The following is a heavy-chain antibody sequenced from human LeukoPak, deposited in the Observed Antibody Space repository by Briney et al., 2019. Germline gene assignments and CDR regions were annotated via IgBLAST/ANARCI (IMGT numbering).Heavy chain of an antibody. J-gene: IGHJ4*02. Sequence: SVKVSCKASGGTFSSYAISWVRQAPGQGLEWMGRIIPILGIANYAQKFQGRVTITADKSTSTAYMELSSLRSEDTAVYYCARDLIVGATLYFDYWGQGTLVTVSS. CDR1: GGTFSSYA. V-gene: IGHV1-69*04. CDR2: IIPILGIA. D-gene: IGHD1-26*01. CDR3: ARDLIVGATLYFDY.